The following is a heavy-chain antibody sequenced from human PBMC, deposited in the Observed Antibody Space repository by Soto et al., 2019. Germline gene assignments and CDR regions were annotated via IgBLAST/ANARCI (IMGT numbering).Heavy chain of an antibody. Sequence: SQTLSLTCTVSGGSMSSYYWSWIRQPPGKGLEWIGYIYYSGSTDYNPSLKSRVTISVDTSKNQFSLKLSSVTAADTAVYYCARVTYYDFWSGYRYFDYLGQGNLVTVS. J-gene: IGHJ4*02. CDR3: ARVTYYDFWSGYRYFDY. CDR2: IYYSGST. CDR1: GGSMSSYY. D-gene: IGHD3-3*01. V-gene: IGHV4-59*01.